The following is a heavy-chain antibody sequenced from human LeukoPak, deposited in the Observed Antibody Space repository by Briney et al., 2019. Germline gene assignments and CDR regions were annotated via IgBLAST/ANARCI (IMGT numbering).Heavy chain of an antibody. CDR3: AELGITMIGGV. Sequence: PGGSLRLSCAACGFTFSNAWMSWVRQAPGKGLEWVAVISYDGSNKDYARAVKGRFTISRDNAKNSLYLQMNSLRAEDTAVYYCAELGITMIGGVWGKGTTVTISS. D-gene: IGHD3-10*02. J-gene: IGHJ6*04. V-gene: IGHV3-30*18. CDR2: ISYDGSNK. CDR1: GFTFSNAW.